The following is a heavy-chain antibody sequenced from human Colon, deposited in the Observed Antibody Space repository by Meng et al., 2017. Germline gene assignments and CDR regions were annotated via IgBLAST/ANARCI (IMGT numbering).Heavy chain of an antibody. CDR3: AKQRGVTTVRGIDY. V-gene: IGHV3-23*01. D-gene: IGHD3-10*01. J-gene: IGHJ4*01. CDR2: ISANGRST. CDR1: GFSLGNYA. Sequence: GGSLRLSCVVSGFSLGNYAMSWVRQAPGKGLEWISSISANGRSTYYADFVKGRFTISRDISDKTVYLGMNSLGAGDTAIYYCAKQRGVTTVRGIDYWGQGVLVTVSS.